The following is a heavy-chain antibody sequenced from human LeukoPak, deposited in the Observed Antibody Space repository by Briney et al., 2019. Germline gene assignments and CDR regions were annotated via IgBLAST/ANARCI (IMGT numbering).Heavy chain of an antibody. CDR3: AKFATVTTPNWIDP. V-gene: IGHV4-59*03. J-gene: IGHJ5*02. Sequence: SETLSLTCTVSGGSISGYFWGWIRQPPGEGLELIGYIYYTGAASYKPSLSSRVTMSVDTSKNQFSLKLTSVTAADTAVYYCAKFATVTTPNWIDPWGQGILVTVSS. CDR1: GGSISGYF. D-gene: IGHD4-17*01. CDR2: IYYTGAA.